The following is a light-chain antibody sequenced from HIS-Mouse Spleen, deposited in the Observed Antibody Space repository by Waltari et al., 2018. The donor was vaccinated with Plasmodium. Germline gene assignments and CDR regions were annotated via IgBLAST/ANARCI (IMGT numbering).Light chain of an antibody. Sequence: QSALTQPPSASGSPGQSVTISCTGTSSDVGGYNYVSCYQQHPGKAPTLMIYEVSKRPSGVPDRCSGSKSGNTASLTVSGLQAEDEADYYCSSYAGSNNLVFGGGTKLTVL. CDR2: EVS. CDR1: SSDVGGYNY. CDR3: SSYAGSNNLV. J-gene: IGLJ2*01. V-gene: IGLV2-8*01.